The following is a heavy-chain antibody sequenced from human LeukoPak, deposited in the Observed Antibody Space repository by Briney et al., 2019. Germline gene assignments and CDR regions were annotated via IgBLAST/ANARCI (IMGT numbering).Heavy chain of an antibody. J-gene: IGHJ3*02. CDR3: ARVGASAFDI. CDR1: GGSISSGNYF. Sequence: SQTLSLTCTVSGGSISSGNYFWSWIRQHPGKGLEWIGYIYYSGSTYYNPSLKSRVTISVDTSKNQFSLKLNSVTAADTAVYYCARVGASAFDIWGQGTMVTVSS. CDR2: IYYSGST. D-gene: IGHD3-10*01. V-gene: IGHV4-31*03.